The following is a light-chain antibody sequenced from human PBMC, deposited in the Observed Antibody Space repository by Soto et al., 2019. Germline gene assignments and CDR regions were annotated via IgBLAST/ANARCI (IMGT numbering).Light chain of an antibody. J-gene: IGKJ4*01. V-gene: IGKV1D-13*01. CDR2: DAS. CDR3: QAFNNDAVT. CDR1: QGIDNY. Sequence: IQMTQSPSSLSASVGDRVTITCRASQGIDNYLAWYQQKPGKAPKLLIYDASSLESGVPSRFSGSGSGTDFTIAICRVQAEECATQNCQAFNNDAVTFGGGTKVDIK.